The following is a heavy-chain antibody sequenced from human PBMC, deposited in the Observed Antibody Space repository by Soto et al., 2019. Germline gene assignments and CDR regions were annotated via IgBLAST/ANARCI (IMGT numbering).Heavy chain of an antibody. CDR3: VKGPFYDSRGFLDY. CDR2: ISGSGSST. Sequence: PGGSLRLSCAASGFTFSSYAMSWVRQAPGKGLEWVSTISGSGSSTYNADSVKGRFTISRDNSKNTLYLQMNSLRAEDTAVYYCVKGPFYDSRGFLDYWGQGTLVTVSS. D-gene: IGHD3-22*01. V-gene: IGHV3-23*01. J-gene: IGHJ4*02. CDR1: GFTFSSYA.